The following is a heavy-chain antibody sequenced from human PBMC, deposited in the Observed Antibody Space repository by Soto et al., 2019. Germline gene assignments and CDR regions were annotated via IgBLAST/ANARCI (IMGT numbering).Heavy chain of an antibody. CDR1: GFSLSSSGMC. Sequence: SGTPLVNPTQTLTLLCTFSGFSLSSSGMCVSWMRQPSRKALEWLAMFDWADNKYYSTSLKTRLTISKDTSRNQVVITMANMDPVDTATYYCARIRAGHSCGGIIAPFYFDYWGQGTLVTVSS. J-gene: IGHJ4*02. V-gene: IGHV2-70*13. D-gene: IGHD3-16*02. CDR3: ARIRAGHSCGGIIAPFYFDY. CDR2: FDWADNK.